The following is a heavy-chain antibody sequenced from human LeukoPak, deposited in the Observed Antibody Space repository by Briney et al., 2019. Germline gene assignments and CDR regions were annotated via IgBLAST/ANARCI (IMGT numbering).Heavy chain of an antibody. Sequence: ASVKVSCKASGYTFTSYGISWVRQAPGQGLEWMGWISAYNGNTNYAQKLQGRVTMTTDTSTSTAYMELRSLRSDDTAVYYCARVAITIFGVVIPIDYWGQETLVTVSS. CDR3: ARVAITIFGVVIPIDY. J-gene: IGHJ4*02. CDR2: ISAYNGNT. CDR1: GYTFTSYG. V-gene: IGHV1-18*01. D-gene: IGHD3-3*01.